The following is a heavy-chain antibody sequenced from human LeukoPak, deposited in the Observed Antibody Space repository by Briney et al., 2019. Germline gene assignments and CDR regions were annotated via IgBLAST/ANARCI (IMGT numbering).Heavy chain of an antibody. CDR1: GFSFSSYW. CDR3: ARDHNGGNTDY. V-gene: IGHV3-74*01. CDR2: INTDGSAT. J-gene: IGHJ4*02. D-gene: IGHD4-23*01. Sequence: GGSLRLSYSASGFSFSSYWLHWVRQAPGKGLLWVSRINTDGSATYYADSVKGRFTHSRDNAKNPLYLQMNSLSAEDTALYYFARDHNGGNTDYWGQGNLVTVSS.